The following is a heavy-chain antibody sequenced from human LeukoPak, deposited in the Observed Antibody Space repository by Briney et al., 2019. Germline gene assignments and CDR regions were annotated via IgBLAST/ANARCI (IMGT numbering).Heavy chain of an antibody. CDR3: ARERTPKHYYGSGSYDRYYDP. Sequence: PGGSLRLSCAASGFTVSDYYMNWIRQAPGKGLEWISFISSSGSTIFYADSVKGRFTISRDTTKNSLSVQMNSLRADDTAVYYCARERTPKHYYGSGSYDRYYDPWGQGTLVTVSS. J-gene: IGHJ5*02. CDR2: ISSSGSTI. D-gene: IGHD3-10*01. V-gene: IGHV3-11*04. CDR1: GFTVSDYY.